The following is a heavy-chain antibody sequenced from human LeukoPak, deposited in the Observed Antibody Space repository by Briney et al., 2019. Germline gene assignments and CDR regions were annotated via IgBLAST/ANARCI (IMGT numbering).Heavy chain of an antibody. Sequence: SVKVSCKASGGTFSSYAISWVRQASGQGLEWMGGIIPIFGTANYAQKFQGRVTITADESTSTAYMELSSLRSEDTAVYYCARDSIVVVPAAQWDAFDIWGQGTMVTVSS. J-gene: IGHJ3*02. D-gene: IGHD2-2*01. CDR3: ARDSIVVVPAAQWDAFDI. CDR2: IIPIFGTA. V-gene: IGHV1-69*13. CDR1: GGTFSSYA.